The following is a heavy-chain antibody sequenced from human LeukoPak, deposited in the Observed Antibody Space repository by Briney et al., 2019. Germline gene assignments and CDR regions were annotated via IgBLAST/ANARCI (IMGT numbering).Heavy chain of an antibody. J-gene: IGHJ4*02. CDR1: GYTFTSYY. Sequence: GASVKVSCKASGYTFTSYYVHWVRQAPGQGLEWMGIINPSGGSTSYAQKFQGRVTMTRDTSTSTVYMELSSLRSEDTAVYYCAREYTSMGSYGYVGFDYWGQGTLVTVSS. CDR2: INPSGGST. V-gene: IGHV1-46*01. D-gene: IGHD5-18*01. CDR3: AREYTSMGSYGYVGFDY.